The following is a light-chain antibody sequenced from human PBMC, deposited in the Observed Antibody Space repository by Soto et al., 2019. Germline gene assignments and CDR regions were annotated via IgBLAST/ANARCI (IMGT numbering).Light chain of an antibody. Sequence: SYELTQPPSVSVSPGQTARITCSGDALPKQYAYWYQQKPGQAPVLVIYKDSERPSGISERFSGSSSGTTVTLTISGVQAEDEADYYCQSADSSGTFVVFGGGTKVTVL. V-gene: IGLV3-25*03. CDR1: ALPKQY. CDR2: KDS. J-gene: IGLJ2*01. CDR3: QSADSSGTFVV.